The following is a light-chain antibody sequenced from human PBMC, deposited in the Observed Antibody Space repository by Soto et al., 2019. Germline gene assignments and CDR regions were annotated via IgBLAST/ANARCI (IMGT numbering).Light chain of an antibody. CDR2: GAS. Sequence: EIVMTQSPATLAVSPGERAALSSRASQSVSSNLAWYQQKPGQAPRLLIYGASTRATDIPARFSGSGSGTEFALTINSLQSEDSAVYFCQQFNVWHRTFGQGTKVDI. CDR3: QQFNVWHRT. J-gene: IGKJ1*01. CDR1: QSVSSN. V-gene: IGKV3-15*01.